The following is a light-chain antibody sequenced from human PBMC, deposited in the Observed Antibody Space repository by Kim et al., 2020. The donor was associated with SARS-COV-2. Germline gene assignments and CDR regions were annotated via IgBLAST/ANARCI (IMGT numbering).Light chain of an antibody. Sequence: LAADVVGRGTIPCRASHFISCWLASYKQKPGHDPQLLIYGASRLEGGVASRFSGSGSGTELTLTISSLQPDDSATYYCQQYNTYSFGQGTKVDIK. CDR1: HFISCW. CDR3: QQYNTYS. J-gene: IGKJ1*01. V-gene: IGKV1-5*01. CDR2: GAS.